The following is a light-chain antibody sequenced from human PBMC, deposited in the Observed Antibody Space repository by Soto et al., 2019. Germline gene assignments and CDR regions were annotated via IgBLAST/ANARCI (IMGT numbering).Light chain of an antibody. CDR3: QQYHTWPVT. CDR1: QSVYAY. Sequence: IVMTQSRDSLSVSPGERATLSCMASQSVYAYLAWYRHKPGQAPRLLISGVSTGASGVPVRFRGSGSGTEFTLTISTVQAEDSAVYYCQQYHTWPVTFGGGTKVDIK. CDR2: GVS. V-gene: IGKV3-15*01. J-gene: IGKJ4*01.